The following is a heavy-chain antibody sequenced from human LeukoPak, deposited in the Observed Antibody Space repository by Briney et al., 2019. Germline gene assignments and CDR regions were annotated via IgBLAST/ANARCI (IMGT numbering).Heavy chain of an antibody. V-gene: IGHV3-21*01. D-gene: IGHD6-19*01. Sequence: GGSLRLSCAASGFTFSSYSMNWVRQAPGKGLEWVSSISSSSSYIYYADSVKGRFTISRDNAKNSLYLQMNSLRAEDTAVYYCARVENIAVAGTDYGGQGTLVSVS. CDR1: GFTFSSYS. CDR2: ISSSSSYI. CDR3: ARVENIAVAGTDY. J-gene: IGHJ4*02.